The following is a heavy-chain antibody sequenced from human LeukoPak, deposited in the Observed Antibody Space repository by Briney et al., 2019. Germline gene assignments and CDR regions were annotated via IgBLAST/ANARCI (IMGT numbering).Heavy chain of an antibody. CDR3: ASSHCSSTSCPFDY. Sequence: SETPSLTCTVSGGSISSYYWSWIRQPPGKGLEWIGYIYYSGSTNYNPSLKSRVTISVDTSKNQFSLKLSSVTAADTAVYYCASSHCSSTSCPFDYWGQGTLVTVSS. CDR2: IYYSGST. V-gene: IGHV4-59*01. CDR1: GGSISSYY. J-gene: IGHJ4*02. D-gene: IGHD2-2*01.